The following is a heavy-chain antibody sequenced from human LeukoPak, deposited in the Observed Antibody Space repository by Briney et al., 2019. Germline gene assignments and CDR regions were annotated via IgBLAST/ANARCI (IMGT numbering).Heavy chain of an antibody. CDR3: AKARVWELVRGFDY. J-gene: IGHJ4*02. CDR1: GFTFSSYG. D-gene: IGHD1-26*01. V-gene: IGHV3-23*01. Sequence: GGTLRLSCAASGFTFSSYGMSWVRQAPGKGLEWVSAISGSGGSTYYADSVKGRFTISRDNSKNTLYLQMNSLRAEDTAVYYCAKARVWELVRGFDYWGQGTLVTVSS. CDR2: ISGSGGST.